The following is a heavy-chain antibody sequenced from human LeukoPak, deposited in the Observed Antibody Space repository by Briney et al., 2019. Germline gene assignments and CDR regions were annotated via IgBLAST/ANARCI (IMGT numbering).Heavy chain of an antibody. Sequence: SVKVSCKASGGTFSSYAISWVRQAPGQGLEWMGGIIPIFGTANYAQKFQGRVTITTDESTSTAYTELSSLRSEDTAVYSCARNPVSTARDLCFYLCGRGTLVTVSS. CDR1: GGTFSSYA. J-gene: IGHJ2*01. CDR3: ARNPVSTARDLCFYL. CDR2: IIPIFGTA. V-gene: IGHV1-69*05. D-gene: IGHD2-21*02.